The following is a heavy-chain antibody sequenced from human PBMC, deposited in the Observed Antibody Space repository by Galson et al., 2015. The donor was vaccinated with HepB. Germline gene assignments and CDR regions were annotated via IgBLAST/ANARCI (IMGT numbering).Heavy chain of an antibody. D-gene: IGHD2-2*01. J-gene: IGHJ3*02. CDR2: INAGNGNT. CDR1: GYTFTSYA. Sequence: SVKVSCKASGYTFTSYAMHWVRQAPGQRLEWMGWINAGNGNTKYSQKFQGRVTITRDTSASTAYMELSSLRSEDTAVYYCARPIVVVPAARGAFDIWGQGTMVTVSP. CDR3: ARPIVVVPAARGAFDI. V-gene: IGHV1-3*01.